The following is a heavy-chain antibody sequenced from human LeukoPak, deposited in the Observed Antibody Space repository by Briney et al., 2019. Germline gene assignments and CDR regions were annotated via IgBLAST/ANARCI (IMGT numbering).Heavy chain of an antibody. CDR1: GGSISSYY. D-gene: IGHD6-13*01. Sequence: PSETLSLTCTVSGGSISSYYWSWIRQPPGKGLQWIGYIYYSGSTNYNPSLKSRVTISVDTSKNQFSLKLSSVTAADTAVYYCARQTAAGFAEYFQHWGQGTLVTVSS. CDR2: IYYSGST. J-gene: IGHJ1*01. CDR3: ARQTAAGFAEYFQH. V-gene: IGHV4-59*08.